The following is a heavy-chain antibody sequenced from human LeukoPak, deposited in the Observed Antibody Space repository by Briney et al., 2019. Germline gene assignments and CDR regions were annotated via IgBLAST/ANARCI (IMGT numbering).Heavy chain of an antibody. CDR1: GYTFTSNY. J-gene: IGHJ4*02. CDR3: ARDQEGSDY. CDR2: IYPRDGST. Sequence: ASVNVSCMASGYTFTSNYIHWVRQAPGQGLEWMGMIYPRDGSTSYAQKFQGRVTVTRDTSTSTVHMELSGLRSEDTDVYYCARDQEGSDYWGQGTLVTVSS. V-gene: IGHV1-46*01.